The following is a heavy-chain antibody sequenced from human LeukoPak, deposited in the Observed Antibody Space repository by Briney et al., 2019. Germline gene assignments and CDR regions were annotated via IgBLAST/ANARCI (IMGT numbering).Heavy chain of an antibody. Sequence: GGSLRLSCAASGFTFSNAWMSWVRQAPGKGLEWVANIKQDGSEKYYVDSVKGRFTISRDNAKNSLYLQMNSLRAEDTAVYYCARDSSSSVYWGQGTLVTVSS. CDR2: IKQDGSEK. J-gene: IGHJ4*02. V-gene: IGHV3-7*01. D-gene: IGHD6-6*01. CDR1: GFTFSNAW. CDR3: ARDSSSSVY.